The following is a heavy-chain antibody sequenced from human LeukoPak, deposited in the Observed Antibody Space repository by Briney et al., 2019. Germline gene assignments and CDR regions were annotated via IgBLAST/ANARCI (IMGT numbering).Heavy chain of an antibody. D-gene: IGHD3-22*01. CDR1: GFTFSSYA. CDR3: AVEYYYDSSGYTFDY. Sequence: PGGSLRLSCAASGFTFSSYAMSWVRQAPGKGLEWVSAISGRGGSTYYADSVKGRFTISRDNFKNTLYLQMNSLRAEDTAVYYCAVEYYYDSSGYTFDYWGQGTLVTVSS. J-gene: IGHJ4*02. CDR2: ISGRGGST. V-gene: IGHV3-23*01.